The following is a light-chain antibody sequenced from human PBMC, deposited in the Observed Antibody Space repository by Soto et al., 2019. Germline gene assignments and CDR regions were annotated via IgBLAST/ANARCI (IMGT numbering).Light chain of an antibody. J-gene: IGLJ2*01. CDR2: EVS. V-gene: IGLV2-8*01. CDR3: SSYEGSNNPVI. CDR1: SSDVGGYNY. Sequence: QSALTQPPSASGSPGQSVTISCTGTSSDVGGYNYVSWYQQHPGKAPKFMIYEVSKRPSGVPDRFSGSKSGNTASLTVSGLQVDDEADYSCSSYEGSNNPVIFGGGTKLTVL.